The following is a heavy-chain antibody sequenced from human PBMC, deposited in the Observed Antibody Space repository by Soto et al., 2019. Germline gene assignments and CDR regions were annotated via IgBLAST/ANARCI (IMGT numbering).Heavy chain of an antibody. J-gene: IGHJ3*02. CDR1: GGSISSSSYY. Sequence: QLQLQESGPGLVKPSETLSLTCTVSGGSISSSSYYWGWIRQPPGKGLEWIGSIYYSGSTYYNPSLKSRSTISVDTSKNQFSLKLSSVTAADTAVYYCARGRGRIQLWSRDAFDIWGQGTMVTVSS. CDR2: IYYSGST. CDR3: ARGRGRIQLWSRDAFDI. V-gene: IGHV4-39*01. D-gene: IGHD5-18*01.